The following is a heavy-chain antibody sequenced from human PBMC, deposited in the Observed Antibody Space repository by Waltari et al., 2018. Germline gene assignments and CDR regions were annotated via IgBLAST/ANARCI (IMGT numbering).Heavy chain of an antibody. Sequence: QVQLQESGPGLVKPSETLSLTCTVSGGSISSYYWSWIRQPPGKGLEWIGYIYYSVSTNYNPSLKSRVTISVDTSKNQFSLKLSSVTAADTAVYYCASSATVTTLLFDYWGQGTLVTVSS. D-gene: IGHD4-17*01. CDR3: ASSATVTTLLFDY. V-gene: IGHV4-59*01. CDR1: GGSISSYY. CDR2: IYYSVST. J-gene: IGHJ4*02.